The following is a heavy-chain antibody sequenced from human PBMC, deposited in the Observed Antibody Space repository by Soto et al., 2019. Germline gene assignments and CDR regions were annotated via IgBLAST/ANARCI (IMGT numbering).Heavy chain of an antibody. Sequence: ASVKVSCKASVYTFTSYGMSWVRQAPGQGLEWMGWISAYNGNTNYAQKLQGRVTMTTDTSTSTAYMELRSLRSDDTAVYYCARAGSSGWRVDDAFDIWGQGTMVTVSS. CDR1: VYTFTSYG. J-gene: IGHJ3*02. CDR3: ARAGSSGWRVDDAFDI. V-gene: IGHV1-18*01. D-gene: IGHD6-19*01. CDR2: ISAYNGNT.